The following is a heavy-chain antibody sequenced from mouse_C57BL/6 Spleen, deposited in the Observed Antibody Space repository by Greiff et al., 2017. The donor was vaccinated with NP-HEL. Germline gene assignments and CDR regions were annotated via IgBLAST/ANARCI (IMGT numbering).Heavy chain of an antibody. Sequence: EVKLVESGGGLVKPGGSLKLSCAASGFTFSSYAMSWVRQTPEKRLEWVATISDGGSYTYYPDNVKGRFTISRDNAKNNLYLQMSHLKSEDTAMYYCARGQKITYYFDYWGQGTTLTVSS. J-gene: IGHJ2*01. CDR3: ARGQKITYYFDY. V-gene: IGHV5-4*03. CDR2: ISDGGSYT. CDR1: GFTFSSYA.